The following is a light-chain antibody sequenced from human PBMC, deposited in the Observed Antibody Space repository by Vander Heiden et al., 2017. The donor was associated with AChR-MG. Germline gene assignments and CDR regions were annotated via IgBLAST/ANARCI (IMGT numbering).Light chain of an antibody. CDR2: GAS. J-gene: IGKJ2*01. Sequence: EIALTQSPGTLSLSPGERATLSCRASQSVSSSYLAWYQQKPGQTPRLLIYGASSRATGSPDSVSGSGYGTDFTLTSSRREHEDFAVYYWQQDSSSYTFGQGTKLEIK. V-gene: IGKV3-20*01. CDR3: QQDSSSYT. CDR1: QSVSSSY.